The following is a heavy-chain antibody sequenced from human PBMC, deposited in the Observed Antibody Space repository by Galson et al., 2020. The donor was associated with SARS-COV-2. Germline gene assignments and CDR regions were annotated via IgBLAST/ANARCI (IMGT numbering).Heavy chain of an antibody. Sequence: NSGGSLRLSCAASGFTFSSYSMNWVRQAPGKGLEWVSSISSSSSYIYYADSVKGRFTISRDNGKNSLYLQMNSLRAEDTAVYYCASLPAATQRYYYYYGMDVWGQGTTVTVSS. CDR1: GFTFSSYS. V-gene: IGHV3-21*01. D-gene: IGHD2-2*01. CDR2: ISSSSSYI. CDR3: ASLPAATQRYYYYYGMDV. J-gene: IGHJ6*02.